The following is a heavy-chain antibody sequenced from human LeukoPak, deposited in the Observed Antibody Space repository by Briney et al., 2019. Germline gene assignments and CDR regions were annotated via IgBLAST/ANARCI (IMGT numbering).Heavy chain of an antibody. D-gene: IGHD3-22*01. J-gene: IGHJ4*02. Sequence: PGGSLRLSCAASGFTFDDYGMSWIRQAPGKGLEWVSYISSSGSTIYYADSVKGRFTISRDNAKNSLYLQMNSLRAEDTAVYYCARGSSYYDSSGYWGYWGQGTLVTVSS. CDR2: ISSSGSTI. CDR1: GFTFDDYG. CDR3: ARGSSYYDSSGYWGY. V-gene: IGHV3-11*04.